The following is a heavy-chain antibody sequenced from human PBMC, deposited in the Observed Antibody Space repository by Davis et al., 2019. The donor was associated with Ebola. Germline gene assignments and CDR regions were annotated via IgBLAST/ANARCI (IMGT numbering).Heavy chain of an antibody. D-gene: IGHD3-16*01. Sequence: AASVKVSCKASGYTFTSYDINWVRQATGQGLEWMGWMNPNSGNTGYAQKFQGRVTMTRNTSISTAYMELSSLRSEDTAVYYCARKYGPYYYYYGMDVWGKGTTVTVSS. CDR2: MNPNSGNT. CDR1: GYTFTSYD. J-gene: IGHJ6*04. V-gene: IGHV1-8*01. CDR3: ARKYGPYYYYYGMDV.